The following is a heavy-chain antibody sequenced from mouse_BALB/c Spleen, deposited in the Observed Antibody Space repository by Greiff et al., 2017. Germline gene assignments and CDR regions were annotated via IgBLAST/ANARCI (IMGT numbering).Heavy chain of an antibody. CDR2: ISSGGGST. D-gene: IGHD2-4*01. J-gene: IGHJ3*01. V-gene: IGHV5-12-1*01. CDR1: GFAFSSYD. CDR3: ARQDYDVGAWFAY. Sequence: EVKVVESGGGLVKPGGSLKLSCAASGFAFSSYDMSWVRQTPEKRLEWVAYISSGGGSTYYPDTVKGRFTISRDNAKNTLYLQMSSLKSEDTAMYYCARQDYDVGAWFAYWGQGTLVTVSA.